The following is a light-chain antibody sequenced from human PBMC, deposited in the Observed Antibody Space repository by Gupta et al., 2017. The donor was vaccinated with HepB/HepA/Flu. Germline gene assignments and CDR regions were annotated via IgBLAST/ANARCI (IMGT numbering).Light chain of an antibody. J-gene: IGKJ1*01. CDR3: QQYANWVVWT. CDR2: GAT. Sequence: ELVITQSPATMSVSPGERTTLSCRASQSIRSNLAWYQQKPGQAPRLLIYGATTSATGIPARFSGSGSGTEFTLTISSLQSEDFAVYYCQQYANWVVWTFGQGTKVEIK. CDR1: QSIRSN. V-gene: IGKV3-15*01.